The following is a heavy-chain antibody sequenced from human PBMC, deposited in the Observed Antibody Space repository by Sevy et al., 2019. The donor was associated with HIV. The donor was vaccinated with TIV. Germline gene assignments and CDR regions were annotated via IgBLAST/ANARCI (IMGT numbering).Heavy chain of an antibody. CDR2: MKQDGSEK. V-gene: IGHV3-7*01. CDR3: VREGLGGFSYSLDC. CDR1: GFTFSSYW. Sequence: GGSLRLSCAASGFTFSSYWMSWVRQAPGKGLEWVATMKQDGSEKYYVDSVKGRFTISRDNAKHSLYLQMNSLRAEGTAVYYCVREGLGGFSYSLDCWGQGTLVTVSS. D-gene: IGHD5-18*01. J-gene: IGHJ4*02.